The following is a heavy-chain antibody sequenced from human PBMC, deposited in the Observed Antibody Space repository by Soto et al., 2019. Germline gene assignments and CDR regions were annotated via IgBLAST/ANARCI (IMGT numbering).Heavy chain of an antibody. D-gene: IGHD2-15*01. J-gene: IGHJ3*02. CDR1: GGSFSGDY. V-gene: IGHV4-34*01. Sequence: QVQLQQWGAGLLKPSETLSLTCAVFGGSFSGDYWSWIRQPPGKGLEWLGEMNDRGSSNYNSSLKSRVPMSVVTSRSPFSLTLRSVTAADTAVYYCARYIYGGTGGPFDIWGQGTMVTVSS. CDR3: ARYIYGGTGGPFDI. CDR2: MNDRGSS.